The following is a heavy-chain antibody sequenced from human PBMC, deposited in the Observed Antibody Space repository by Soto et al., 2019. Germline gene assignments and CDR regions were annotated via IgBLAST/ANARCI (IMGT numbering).Heavy chain of an antibody. D-gene: IGHD4-17*01. CDR2: ISSSGSYI. V-gene: IGHV3-21*01. Sequence: EVQLVESGGGLVKPGGSLTLSCAAPGFTFSSHNMNWVPQAPGKGLEWVSSISSSGSYIYYADSLKGRFTISRDNAKSALFLQMNSLRAEDTAMYYCARDSPCDNGLIDHWGRGALVTVSS. CDR3: ARDSPCDNGLIDH. J-gene: IGHJ4*02. CDR1: GFTFSSHN.